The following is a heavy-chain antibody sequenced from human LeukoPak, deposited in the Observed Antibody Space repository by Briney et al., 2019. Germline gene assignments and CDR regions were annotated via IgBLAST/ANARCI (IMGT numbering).Heavy chain of an antibody. CDR1: GFTVSGTY. CDR2: IYTRGGT. J-gene: IGHJ6*03. CDR3: VKGSGITGRHGYYYYLDV. V-gene: IGHV3-66*01. Sequence: GGSLRLSCAPSGFTVSGTYMAWVRQAPGKGLDRVSVIYTRGGTYDAASVKGRFTISRDTSKNTLDLQMNSLRLEDTAVYYCVKGSGITGRHGYYYYLDVWGNGTTVTVSS. D-gene: IGHD3-10*01.